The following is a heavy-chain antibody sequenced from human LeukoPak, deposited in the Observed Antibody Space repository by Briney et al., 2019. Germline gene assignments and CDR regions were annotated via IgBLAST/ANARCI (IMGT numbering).Heavy chain of an antibody. CDR2: INAGNGNT. D-gene: IGHD2-15*01. CDR3: TRGRWSATTASYYLDF. Sequence: GASVKVSCKASGYTFTSYAMHWVRQAPGQRLEWMGWINAGNGNTKYAQKFQGRLTITRDTSASTAYMELSSLTFEDTAVYYCTRGRWSATTASYYLDFWGQGTLVTVSS. CDR1: GYTFTSYA. V-gene: IGHV1-3*01. J-gene: IGHJ4*02.